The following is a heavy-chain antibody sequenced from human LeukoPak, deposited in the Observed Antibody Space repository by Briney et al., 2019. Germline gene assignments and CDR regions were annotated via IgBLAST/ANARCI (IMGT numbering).Heavy chain of an antibody. CDR2: IIPIFGTA. CDR3: ARGGDSSSWFTSPDY. Sequence: ASVKVSCKASGGTFSSYAISWVRQAPGQGLEWMGGIIPIFGTANYAQKFQGRVTITADESTSTAYMGLSRLRSDDTAVYYCARGGDSSSWFTSPDYWGQGTLVTVSS. V-gene: IGHV1-69*13. D-gene: IGHD6-13*01. CDR1: GGTFSSYA. J-gene: IGHJ4*02.